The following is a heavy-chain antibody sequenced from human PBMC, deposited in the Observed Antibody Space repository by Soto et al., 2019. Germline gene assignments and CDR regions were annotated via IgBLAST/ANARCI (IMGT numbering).Heavy chain of an antibody. J-gene: IGHJ4*02. Sequence: PSETLSLTCTVSGGSISSYYWSWIRQPPGKGLEWIGYIYYSGSTNYSPSLKSRVTISVDTSKNQFSLKLSSVTAADTAVYYCARVFAGGYYTGFDYWGQGTLVTVSS. V-gene: IGHV4-59*01. CDR3: ARVFAGGYYTGFDY. D-gene: IGHD3-3*01. CDR1: GGSISSYY. CDR2: IYYSGST.